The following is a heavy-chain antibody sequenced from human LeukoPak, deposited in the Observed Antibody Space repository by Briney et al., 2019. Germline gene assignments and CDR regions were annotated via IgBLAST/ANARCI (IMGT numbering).Heavy chain of an antibody. CDR2: ISSSSSTI. D-gene: IGHD3-10*01. CDR1: GFTFSSYS. Sequence: GGSLRLSCAASGFTFSSYSMNWVRQAPGKGLEWVSYISSSSSTIYYADSVKGRFTISRDNAKNSLYLQMNSLRAEDTALYYCAKDINYYGSGSYISWGQGTLVTVSS. J-gene: IGHJ5*02. V-gene: IGHV3-48*04. CDR3: AKDINYYGSGSYIS.